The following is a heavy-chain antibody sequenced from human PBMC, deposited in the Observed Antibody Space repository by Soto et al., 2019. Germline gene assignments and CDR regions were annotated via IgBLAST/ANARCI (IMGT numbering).Heavy chain of an antibody. J-gene: IGHJ4*02. CDR3: AKVESSSSWYPFDY. Sequence: EVQPLESGGGLVQPGGSLRLSCAASGFTFSSYAMTWVRQAPGKGLEWVSTISASGGSTYYADSVKGRFTISRDNSKNTLYLQMNSLRAEDTAIYYCAKVESSSSWYPFDYWGQGTLVTVSS. D-gene: IGHD6-13*01. CDR1: GFTFSSYA. CDR2: ISASGGST. V-gene: IGHV3-23*01.